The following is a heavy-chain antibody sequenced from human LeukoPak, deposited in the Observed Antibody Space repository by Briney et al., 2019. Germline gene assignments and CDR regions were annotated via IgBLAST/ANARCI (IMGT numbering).Heavy chain of an antibody. V-gene: IGHV5-51*01. CDR3: ARQSPNYYDSSGYSADYDY. D-gene: IGHD3-22*01. CDR2: IYPGDSDT. CDR1: GYSFTSYW. J-gene: IGHJ4*02. Sequence: GESLKISCKGSGYSFTSYWIGWVRQMPGKGLEWMGIIYPGDSDTRYSPSFQGQATISADKSISTAYLQWSSLKASDTAMYYCARQSPNYYDSSGYSADYDYWGQGTLVTVSS.